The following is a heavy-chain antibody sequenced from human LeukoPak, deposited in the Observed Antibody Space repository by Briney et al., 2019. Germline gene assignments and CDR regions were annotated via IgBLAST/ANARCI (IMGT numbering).Heavy chain of an antibody. D-gene: IGHD1-26*01. CDR1: GFTFNTYG. CDR3: ARDPNKWELPIWYFDL. CDR2: IWYDGSNE. V-gene: IGHV3-33*01. Sequence: GGSLRLSCAASGFTFNTYGMHWVRQAPGEGLKWVALIWYDGSNEYYADSVKGRFTISRDNSRNTLYLQMNSLRAEDTAVYYCARDPNKWELPIWYFDLWGRGTLVTVSS. J-gene: IGHJ2*01.